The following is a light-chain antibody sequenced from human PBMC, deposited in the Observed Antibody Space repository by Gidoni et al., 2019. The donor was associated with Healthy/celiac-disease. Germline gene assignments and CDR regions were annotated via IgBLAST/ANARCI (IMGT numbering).Light chain of an antibody. Sequence: SSELTQDPAVSVALGQTVRITFQGDSLRSYYAIWYQLKPGKAPVLVVYGKNNRPSGIPDRFSVSSSGNTASLTITGAQSEDEADYYGNSRDSSGNHQVFGGGTKLTVL. J-gene: IGLJ2*01. CDR3: NSRDSSGNHQV. CDR1: SLRSYY. CDR2: GKN. V-gene: IGLV3-19*01.